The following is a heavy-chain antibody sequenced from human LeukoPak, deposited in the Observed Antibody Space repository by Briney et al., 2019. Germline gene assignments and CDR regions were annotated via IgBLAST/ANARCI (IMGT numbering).Heavy chain of an antibody. J-gene: IGHJ4*02. V-gene: IGHV4-59*01. CDR3: ASHKGF. CDR1: GGSISNNY. CDR2: IYYSGST. Sequence: SETLSLTCTVSGGSISNNYWSWFRQPPGKGLEWIGYIYYSGSTNYNPSLKSRVTISVDTSKSQFSLKLSSVTAADTAVHYCASHKGFWGQGTLVTVSS.